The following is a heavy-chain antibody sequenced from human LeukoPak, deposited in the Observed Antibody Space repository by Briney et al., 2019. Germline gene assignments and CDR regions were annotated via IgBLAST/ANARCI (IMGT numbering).Heavy chain of an antibody. Sequence: PSETLSLTCAVYGGSFSGYYWSWIRQPPGKGLEWIGEINHSGSTNYNPSLKSRVTISVDTSKNQFSLKLSSVTAADTAVYYCARGSGYGGNFDYWSQGTLVTVSS. D-gene: IGHD4-23*01. V-gene: IGHV4-34*01. CDR1: GGSFSGYY. CDR3: ARGSGYGGNFDY. J-gene: IGHJ4*02. CDR2: INHSGST.